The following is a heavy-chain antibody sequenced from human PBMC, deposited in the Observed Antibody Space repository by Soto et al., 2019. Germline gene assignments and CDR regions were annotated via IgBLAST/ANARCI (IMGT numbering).Heavy chain of an antibody. CDR1: GFTFSSYA. Sequence: EVQLLESGGGLVQPGGSLRLSCAASGFTFSSYAMRWVRQAPVKGLEWVSAISGSGDSTYYADSVKGRFTISRDNSKNTLYLQMNSLRAEDTAVYYCARRGSGRYYDYWGQGTLVTGSS. V-gene: IGHV3-23*01. D-gene: IGHD1-26*01. CDR2: ISGSGDST. CDR3: ARRGSGRYYDY. J-gene: IGHJ4*02.